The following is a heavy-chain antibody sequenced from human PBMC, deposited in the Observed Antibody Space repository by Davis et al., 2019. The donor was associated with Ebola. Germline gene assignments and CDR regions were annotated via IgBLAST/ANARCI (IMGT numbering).Heavy chain of an antibody. D-gene: IGHD4-23*01. J-gene: IGHJ4*02. CDR3: ARGGAVAPD. CDR2: INGDGTTT. CDR1: GFTTYW. Sequence: GESLKISCIASGFTTYWMHWVRQAPGKGLEWVALINGDGTTTTYADSVKGRFTFSRDNAKNTLYLQMNGLRVEDTAVYFCARGGAVAPDWGPGTLVTVSS. V-gene: IGHV3-74*01.